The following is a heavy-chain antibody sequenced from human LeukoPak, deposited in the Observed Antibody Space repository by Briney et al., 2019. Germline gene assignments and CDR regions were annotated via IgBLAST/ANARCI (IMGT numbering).Heavy chain of an antibody. CDR3: ARGRCASGYFFDY. CDR1: GFTFSSYS. D-gene: IGHD6-25*01. CDR2: ITSSCSYI. V-gene: IGHV3-21*01. Sequence: GGSLRLSCAACGFTFSSYSMTWLRQAPGEGVAWVSSITSSCSYIYYADSVKGLSTISRDNAKNSLYLQMNSMRAEDTTEYYCARGRCASGYFFDYWGQGTLVTVSP. J-gene: IGHJ4*02.